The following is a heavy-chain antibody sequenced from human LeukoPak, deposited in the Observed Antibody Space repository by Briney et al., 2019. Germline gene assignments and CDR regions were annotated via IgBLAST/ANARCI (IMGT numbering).Heavy chain of an antibody. Sequence: SETLSLTCTVSGASMSGSGYYWGWIRQPPGKGLEGIGSIYSSGSTYYNASLQSRVTISIETSKNQISLRLNSVTAADTAMYYCAKSGGYGLIDYWGQGTLVTVS. V-gene: IGHV4-39*01. J-gene: IGHJ4*02. D-gene: IGHD1-26*01. CDR1: GASMSGSGYY. CDR2: IYSSGST. CDR3: AKSGGYGLIDY.